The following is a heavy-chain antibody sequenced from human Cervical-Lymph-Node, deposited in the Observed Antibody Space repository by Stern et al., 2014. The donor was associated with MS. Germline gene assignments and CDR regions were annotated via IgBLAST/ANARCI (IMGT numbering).Heavy chain of an antibody. CDR3: ARDTDMRRGDY. CDR2: IIRIFGTS. V-gene: IGHV1-69*01. CDR1: GGTFSSYG. J-gene: IGHJ4*02. D-gene: IGHD5-18*01. Sequence: VQLVESGAEVKKPWASVTVSCNASGGTFSSYGVSWVRQAPGQGLEWMGGIIRIFGTSIYAQKFQGRFTITADESTSTVFMGLSSLRSDDTAVYYCARDTDMRRGDYWGQGTLVTVSS.